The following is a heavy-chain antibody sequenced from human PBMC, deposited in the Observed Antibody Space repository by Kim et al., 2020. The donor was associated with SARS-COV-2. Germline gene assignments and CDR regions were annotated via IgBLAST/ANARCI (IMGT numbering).Heavy chain of an antibody. Sequence: SDGSTYYADSVKGRFTISRDNSKNTLYLQMNSLRAEDTAVYYCARDFQQGWGQGTLVTVSS. V-gene: IGHV3-53*01. CDR3: ARDFQQG. J-gene: IGHJ4*02. CDR2: SDGST. D-gene: IGHD6-13*01.